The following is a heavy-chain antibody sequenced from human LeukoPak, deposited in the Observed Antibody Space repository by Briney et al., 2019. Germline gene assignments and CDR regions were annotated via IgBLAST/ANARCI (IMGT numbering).Heavy chain of an antibody. CDR1: GFTFSSYA. CDR3: AKESYYDSSGSFYFDY. V-gene: IGHV3-23*01. Sequence: PGGSLRLSCAASGFTFSSYAMSWVRQAPGKGLEWVSGISGSGDNTYYADSVKGRFTISRDNSKNTQYVQVNSLGTEDTAAYYCAKESYYDSSGSFYFDYWGQGTLVTVSS. CDR2: ISGSGDNT. J-gene: IGHJ4*02. D-gene: IGHD3-22*01.